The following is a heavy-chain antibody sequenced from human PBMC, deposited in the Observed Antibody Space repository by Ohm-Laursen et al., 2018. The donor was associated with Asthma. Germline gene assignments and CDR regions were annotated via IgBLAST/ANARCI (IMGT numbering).Heavy chain of an antibody. CDR3: AKGLRYDGYLYGLDV. D-gene: IGHD5-24*01. CDR1: GASVGSGSSF. J-gene: IGHJ6*02. Sequence: TLSLTCSVSGASVGSGSSFWSWIRQPPGKGLEWIGYIYERGSTNYYPSLKGRVTISLVTSKNQFSLRLSSVTAADTAVYYCAKGLRYDGYLYGLDVWGHGTTVTVSS. CDR2: IYERGST. V-gene: IGHV4-61*01.